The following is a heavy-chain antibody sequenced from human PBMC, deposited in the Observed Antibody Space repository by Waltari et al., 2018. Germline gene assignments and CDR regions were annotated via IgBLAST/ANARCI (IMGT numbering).Heavy chain of an antibody. CDR1: GFTFSSYG. Sequence: QVQLVESGGGVVQPGRSLRLSCAASGFTFSSYGMTWVRQAPGKGLEWVAVIWYDGSNKYYADSVKGRFTISRDNSKNTLYLQMNSLRAEDTAVYYCAREKRSIVVVPAGASYYYYGMDVWGQGTTVTVSS. V-gene: IGHV3-33*01. CDR3: AREKRSIVVVPAGASYYYYGMDV. J-gene: IGHJ6*02. CDR2: IWYDGSNK. D-gene: IGHD2-2*01.